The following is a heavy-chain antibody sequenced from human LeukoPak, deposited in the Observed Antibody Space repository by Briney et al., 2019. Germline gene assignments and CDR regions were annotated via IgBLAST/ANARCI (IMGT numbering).Heavy chain of an antibody. V-gene: IGHV3-49*04. CDR2: IRSKAYGGTT. D-gene: IGHD6-19*01. CDR3: ARDEVAGRGAFDY. CDR1: GLTFGDYA. Sequence: PGGSLRLSCTASGLTFGDYAMSWVRQAPGKGLEWVSFIRSKAYGGTTEYAASVKGRFIISRDDSKSIAYLQMNSLRAEDTAVYYCARDEVAGRGAFDYWGQGTLVTVSS. J-gene: IGHJ4*02.